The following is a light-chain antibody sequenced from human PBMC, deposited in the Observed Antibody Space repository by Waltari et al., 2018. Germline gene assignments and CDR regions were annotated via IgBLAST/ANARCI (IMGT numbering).Light chain of an antibody. J-gene: IGKJ2*01. CDR2: WSS. CDR3: QQHYTAPVT. Sequence: DIVMNQSRAFRAVSLGARATINCTSSHSVLYSPNLKNYSAWYQQTPGPPHNMLIYWSSTRESRVPDRCSRSLSGTNITLTISRLQAEDVAVYYCQQHYTAPVTFGQGTKLEI. CDR1: HSVLYSPNLKNY. V-gene: IGKV4-1*01.